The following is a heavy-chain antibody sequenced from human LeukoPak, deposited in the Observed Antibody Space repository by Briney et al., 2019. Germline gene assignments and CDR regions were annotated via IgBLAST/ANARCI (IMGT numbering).Heavy chain of an antibody. CDR1: GFTFSSYW. Sequence: PGGSLRLSCAASGFTFSSYWMSWVRQAPGKGLEWVANIKQDGSEKYYVDSVKGRFTISRDNAKNSLYLQMNSLRAEDTAVYYCASLCGSSWSNHYCGMDVWGQGTTVTVSS. V-gene: IGHV3-7*01. CDR3: ASLCGSSWSNHYCGMDV. CDR2: IKQDGSEK. J-gene: IGHJ6*02. D-gene: IGHD6-13*01.